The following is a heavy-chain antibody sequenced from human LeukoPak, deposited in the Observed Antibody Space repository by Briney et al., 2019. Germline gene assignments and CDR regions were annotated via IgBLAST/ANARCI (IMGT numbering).Heavy chain of an antibody. CDR1: GYTFTGYH. J-gene: IGHJ4*02. V-gene: IGHV1-2*06. Sequence: ASVTVSFTASGYTFTGYHMHWVRQAPGQGLEWMGRINPNSGDTNYAQKFQGRVTTTRDTSISTAYMELSRLRSDDTAVYYCARDYCSSTSCLFDYWGQGTLVTVSS. CDR3: ARDYCSSTSCLFDY. D-gene: IGHD2-2*01. CDR2: INPNSGDT.